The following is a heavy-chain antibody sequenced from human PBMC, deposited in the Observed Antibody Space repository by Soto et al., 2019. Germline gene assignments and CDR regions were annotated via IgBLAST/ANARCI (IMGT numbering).Heavy chain of an antibody. CDR3: AKVTGTASWEAYDI. Sequence: PGGSLRLSCASSGFTFDDYAMHWVRQAPGKGLEWVSGISWNSGSIGYADSVKGRFTISRDNAKNSLYLQMNSLRAEDTALYYCAKVTGTASWEAYDIWGQGTMVTVSS. J-gene: IGHJ3*02. V-gene: IGHV3-9*01. CDR2: ISWNSGSI. D-gene: IGHD6-13*01. CDR1: GFTFDDYA.